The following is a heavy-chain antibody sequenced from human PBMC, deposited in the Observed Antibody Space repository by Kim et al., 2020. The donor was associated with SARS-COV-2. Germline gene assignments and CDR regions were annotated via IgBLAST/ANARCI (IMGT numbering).Heavy chain of an antibody. J-gene: IGHJ6*01. CDR2: IYTSGST. CDR3: ASGWMVVTGGNLSYLGMDV. V-gene: IGHV4-4*07. Sequence: SQTLSLTCTVSGGPISSYYWSWIRQPAGKGLVWIGRIYTSGSTNFNPSLKSRVTMSLDTSQNQFSLKLCSVTAVDPAAYYCASGWMVVTGGNLSYLGMDV. CDR1: GGPISSYY. D-gene: IGHD2-15*01.